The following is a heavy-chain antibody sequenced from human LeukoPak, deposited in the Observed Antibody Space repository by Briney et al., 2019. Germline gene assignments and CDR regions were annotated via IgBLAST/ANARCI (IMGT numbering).Heavy chain of an antibody. CDR1: GYTFTSYD. V-gene: IGHV1-8*03. J-gene: IGHJ3*02. CDR2: MNPNSGNT. Sequence: GASVKVSCKASGYTFTSYDINWVRQATGQGVEWMGWMNPNSGNTGYAQKFQGRVTITRNTSISTAYMELSSLRSEDTAVYYCARNRRYQLTKDKAFDIWGQGTMVTVSS. CDR3: ARNRRYQLTKDKAFDI. D-gene: IGHD2-2*01.